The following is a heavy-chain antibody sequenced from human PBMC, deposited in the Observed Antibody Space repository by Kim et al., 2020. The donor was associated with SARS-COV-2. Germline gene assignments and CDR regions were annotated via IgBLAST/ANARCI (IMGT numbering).Heavy chain of an antibody. D-gene: IGHD6-19*01. J-gene: IGHJ4*02. V-gene: IGHV3-23*01. Sequence: YYADSVNGRFTISRNNSKNTLNLQMNSLRAEDTALYYCAIRVAVAGTIDYWGQGTLVTVSS. CDR3: AIRVAVAGTIDY.